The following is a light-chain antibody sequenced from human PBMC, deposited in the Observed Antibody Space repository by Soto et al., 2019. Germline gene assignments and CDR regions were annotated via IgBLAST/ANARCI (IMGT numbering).Light chain of an antibody. J-gene: IGLJ2*01. CDR3: SAWDDNLNGVV. CDR2: SNS. Sequence: QSVLTQPPSASGTPGQRVTISCSGSSFNIGSNTVNWYQQFPGKAPKFLIYSNSERPSGVPDRFSGSKSGTSASLAITGLQSDDEADYYCSAWDDNLNGVVFGGGTKLTVL. V-gene: IGLV1-44*01. CDR1: SFNIGSNT.